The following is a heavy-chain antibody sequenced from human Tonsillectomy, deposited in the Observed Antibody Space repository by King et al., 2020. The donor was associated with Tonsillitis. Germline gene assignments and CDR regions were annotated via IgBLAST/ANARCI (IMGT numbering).Heavy chain of an antibody. CDR1: GFTFSSYG. CDR3: AKYTRGWLVYYFDY. CDR2: ISYDGSNK. V-gene: IGHV3-30*18. J-gene: IGHJ4*02. Sequence: VQLVESGGGVVQPGRSLRLSCAASGFTFSSYGMHWVRQAPGKGLEWVAVISYDGSNKYYADSVKGRFTISRDNSKNPLYLQMNSLRGEDTAVYYCAKYTRGWLVYYFDYWGQGTLVTVSS. D-gene: IGHD6-19*01.